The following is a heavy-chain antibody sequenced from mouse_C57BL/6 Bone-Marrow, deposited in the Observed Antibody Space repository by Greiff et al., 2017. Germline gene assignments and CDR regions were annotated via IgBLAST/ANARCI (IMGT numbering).Heavy chain of an antibody. CDR1: GYTFTSYW. V-gene: IGHV1-61*01. D-gene: IGHD1-1*01. Sequence: QVQLQQPGAELVRPGSSVKLSCKASGYTFTSYWMDWVKQRPGQGLEWIGNIYPSDSETHYNQKFKDKATLTVDKSSSTAYMQLSSLTSEDSAVYYCARGRGKNLAVERDYDARDYWGQGTSVTVSA. CDR2: IYPSDSET. CDR3: ARGRGKNLAVERDYDARDY. J-gene: IGHJ4*01.